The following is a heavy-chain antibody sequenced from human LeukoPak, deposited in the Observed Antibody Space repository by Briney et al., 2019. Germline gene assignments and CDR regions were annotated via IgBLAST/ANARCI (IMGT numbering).Heavy chain of an antibody. V-gene: IGHV4-39*07. CDR3: ARLLTGWFDP. Sequence: PGGSLRLSCAASGFSFSTYWMSWIRQPPGKGLEWIGTIYYSGSTYYNPSFKSRVIISVDTSKNQFSLKLSSVTAADTAVYYCARLLTGWFDPWGQGTLVTVSS. CDR1: GFSFSTYW. J-gene: IGHJ5*02. CDR2: IYYSGST. D-gene: IGHD7-27*01.